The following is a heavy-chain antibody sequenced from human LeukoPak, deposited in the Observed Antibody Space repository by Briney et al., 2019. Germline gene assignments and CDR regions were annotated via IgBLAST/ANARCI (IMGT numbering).Heavy chain of an antibody. Sequence: SETLSLTCTVSGGSISSSSYYWGWIRQPPGKGLEWIGSIYYSGSTYYNPSLKSRVTISVDTSKNQFSLKLSSVAAADTAVYYCARHPSITVPFDPWGQGTLVTVSS. J-gene: IGHJ5*02. V-gene: IGHV4-39*01. CDR3: ARHPSITVPFDP. D-gene: IGHD6-19*01. CDR1: GGSISSSSYY. CDR2: IYYSGST.